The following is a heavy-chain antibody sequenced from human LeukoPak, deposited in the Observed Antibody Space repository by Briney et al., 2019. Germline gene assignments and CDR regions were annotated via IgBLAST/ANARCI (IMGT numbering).Heavy chain of an antibody. CDR3: AREWKKTGAFDH. CDR2: INTDGSST. Sequence: PGGSLRLSCAASGFTFSSYWMHWVRQVRGKGLVWVSRINTDGSSTTYADSVKGRFTISRDNTENTLYLQMSSLRAEDTAVYYCAREWKKTGAFDHWGQGTLVTVSS. J-gene: IGHJ4*02. CDR1: GFTFSSYW. V-gene: IGHV3-74*03. D-gene: IGHD1-1*01.